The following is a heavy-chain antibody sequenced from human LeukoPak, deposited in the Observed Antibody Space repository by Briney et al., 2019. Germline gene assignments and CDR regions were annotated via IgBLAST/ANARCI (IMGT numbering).Heavy chain of an antibody. CDR3: ARDFCSDGSCYSYFHY. CDR1: GGSISGYY. D-gene: IGHD2-15*01. Sequence: SETLSLTCSVSGGSISGYYWSWIRQPPGKGLEWIGYIYSTGGTNYNPSLKSRVIISLDTSKNQFSLGLSSVTAADAAVYYCARDFCSDGSCYSYFHYWGQGILVTVSS. CDR2: IYSTGGT. J-gene: IGHJ4*02. V-gene: IGHV4-59*01.